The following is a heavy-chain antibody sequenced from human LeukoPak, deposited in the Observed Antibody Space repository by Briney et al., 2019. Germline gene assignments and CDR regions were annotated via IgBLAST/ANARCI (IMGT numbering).Heavy chain of an antibody. CDR1: GFTFSSYA. Sequence: AGGSLRLSCAASGFTFSSYAMSWVRQAPGKGLEWVSAISGSGGSTYYADFVKGRFTISRDNSKNTLYLQMNSLRAEDTAVYYCAKGAAHGVVVAATPFPFDYWGPGNPGHRLL. D-gene: IGHD2-15*01. CDR3: AKGAAHGVVVAATPFPFDY. V-gene: IGHV3-23*01. CDR2: ISGSGGST. J-gene: IGHJ4*02.